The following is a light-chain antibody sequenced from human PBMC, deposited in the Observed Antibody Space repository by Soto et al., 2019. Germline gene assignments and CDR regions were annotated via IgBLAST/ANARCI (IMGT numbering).Light chain of an antibody. J-gene: IGLJ3*02. CDR2: EVS. CDR1: SSDVGSYNL. V-gene: IGLV2-23*02. Sequence: QSVLTQPASVSGSPGQSITISCTGTSSDVGSYNLVSWYQQHPGKAPKLMIYEVSKRPSGVSNRFSGSKSGNTASLTISGLQAEDEADYYCCSYAGSSTFRVFGGGTKLNVL. CDR3: CSYAGSSTFRV.